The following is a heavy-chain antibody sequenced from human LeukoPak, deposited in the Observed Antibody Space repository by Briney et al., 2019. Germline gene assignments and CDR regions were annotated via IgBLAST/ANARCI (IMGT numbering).Heavy chain of an antibody. CDR1: GGSFSGYY. V-gene: IGHV4-34*01. CDR3: ARKRGYYFDY. D-gene: IGHD3-16*01. CDR2: INHSGST. Sequence: SETLSLTSAVYGGSFSGYYWSWIRQPPGKGLEWIGEINHSGSTNYNPSLKSRVTISVDTSKNQFSLKLSSVTAADTAVYYCARKRGYYFDYWGQGTLVTVSS. J-gene: IGHJ4*02.